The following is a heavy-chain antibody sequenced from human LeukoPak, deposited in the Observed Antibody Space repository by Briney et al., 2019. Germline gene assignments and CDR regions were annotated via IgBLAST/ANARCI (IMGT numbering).Heavy chain of an antibody. CDR3: ARPGFGDYALEY. V-gene: IGHV4-34*01. J-gene: IGHJ4*02. CDR1: GGSISSYY. Sequence: SETLSLTCTVSGGSISSYYWSWIRQPPGKGLEWIGEINHSGSTNYNPSLKSRVTIPVDTSKNQFSLRLSSVTAADTAVYYCARPGFGDYALEYWGQGTLVTVSS. D-gene: IGHD4-17*01. CDR2: INHSGST.